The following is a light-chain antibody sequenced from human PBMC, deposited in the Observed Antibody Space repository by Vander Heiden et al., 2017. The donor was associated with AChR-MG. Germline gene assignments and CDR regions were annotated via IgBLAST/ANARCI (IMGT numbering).Light chain of an antibody. CDR2: WAS. CDR1: QSVLYSTNNDNY. V-gene: IGKV4-1*01. Sequence: DIVLTQSPDPLAASLGERATINCKSSQSVLYSTNNDNYVAWYQQKPGQPPKLLISWASTRESGVPDRFSGSGSGTDFTLTISSLQAEDVAVYFCQQYYTTPRTFGPGTKVDIK. J-gene: IGKJ3*01. CDR3: QQYYTTPRT.